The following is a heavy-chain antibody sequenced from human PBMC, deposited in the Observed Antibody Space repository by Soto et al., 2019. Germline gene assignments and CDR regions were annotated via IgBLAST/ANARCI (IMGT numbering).Heavy chain of an antibody. Sequence: PPETLSLTCTLSGASISTYYCSWIRQPPGKGLEWIGYIYYSGSTNYSPSLKSRLTISVDTSKNQFSLKLSSVTAADTAVYHCARHYGANVRYFDYWGQGTLVTVSS. V-gene: IGHV4-59*08. CDR2: IYYSGST. J-gene: IGHJ4*02. CDR1: GASISTYY. D-gene: IGHD2-8*01. CDR3: ARHYGANVRYFDY.